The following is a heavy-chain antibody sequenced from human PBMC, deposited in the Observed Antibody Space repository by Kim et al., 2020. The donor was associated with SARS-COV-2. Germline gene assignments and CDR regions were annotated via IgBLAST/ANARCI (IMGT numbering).Heavy chain of an antibody. CDR3: TGKHTLYAAIDY. D-gene: IGHD2-21*01. Sequence: GGSLRLSCAASGFTFSSYDMNWVRQTPGKGLEWVSSISDDGSNTYYADSVKGRFTISRDNSNNPLYLQMNSLIAEDTVFYYCTGKHTLYAAIDYWGQGT. CDR1: GFTFSSYD. V-gene: IGHV3-33*08. J-gene: IGHJ4*02. CDR2: ISDDGSNT.